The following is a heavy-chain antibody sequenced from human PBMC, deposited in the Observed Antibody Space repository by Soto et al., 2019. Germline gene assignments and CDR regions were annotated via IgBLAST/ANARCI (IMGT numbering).Heavy chain of an antibody. V-gene: IGHV3-53*04. CDR1: GFTGSSNY. Sequence: EVQLVESGGGLVQPGGSLRLSCAASGFTGSSNYMSWVRQAPGKGLEWVSVIFTGGSTYYADSVKDRFTISRHSSMNTVYLQMDILRAEDTAVDDCARDRQSSGSSDAVDIWGQRKMVTVSS. CDR3: ARDRQSSGSSDAVDI. D-gene: IGHD6-19*01. CDR2: IFTGGST. J-gene: IGHJ3*02.